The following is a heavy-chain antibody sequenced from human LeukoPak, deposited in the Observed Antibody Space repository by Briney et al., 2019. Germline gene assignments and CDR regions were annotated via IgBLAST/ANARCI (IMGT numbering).Heavy chain of an antibody. CDR2: ISSSSSST. J-gene: IGHJ4*02. CDR3: ARWRYGYFDY. CDR1: GFPFSDYY. D-gene: IGHD5-18*01. Sequence: GSLRLSCAASGFPFSDYYMSWIRQAPGKGLEWVSYISSSSSSTNYADSVKGRFTISRDNAKNSLYLQMNSLRAEDTAVYYCARWRYGYFDYWGQGTLVTVSS. V-gene: IGHV3-11*03.